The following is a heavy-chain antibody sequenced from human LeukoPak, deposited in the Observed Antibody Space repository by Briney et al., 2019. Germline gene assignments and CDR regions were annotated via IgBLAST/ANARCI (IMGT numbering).Heavy chain of an antibody. V-gene: IGHV3-30*02. D-gene: IGHD3-10*01. CDR3: AKDFERGGLRGVPYDY. CDR1: GFTFSSYG. Sequence: GGSLRLSCAASGFTFSSYGMHWVRQAPGKGLEWVAFIRYDGSNKYYADSVKGRFTISRDNSENTLYLQMNSLRAEDTAVYYCAKDFERGGLRGVPYDYWGQGTLVTVSS. J-gene: IGHJ4*02. CDR2: IRYDGSNK.